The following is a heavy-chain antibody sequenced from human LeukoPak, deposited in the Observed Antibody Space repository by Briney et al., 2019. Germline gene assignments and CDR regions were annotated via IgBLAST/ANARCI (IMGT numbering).Heavy chain of an antibody. V-gene: IGHV3-48*03. CDR2: ISSSGSTI. Sequence: GGSLRLSCADSGFTFSSYEMNRVRQAPGKGLEWVSYISSSGSTIYYADSVKGRFTISRDNAKNSLYLQMNSLRGEDTAVYYCARERWGKHRDYWCRGALVTVSS. CDR3: ARERWGKHRDY. CDR1: GFTFSSYE. J-gene: IGHJ4*02. D-gene: IGHD3-16*01.